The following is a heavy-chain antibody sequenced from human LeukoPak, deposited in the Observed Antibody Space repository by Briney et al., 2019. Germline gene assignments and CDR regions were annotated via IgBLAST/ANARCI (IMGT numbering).Heavy chain of an antibody. J-gene: IGHJ3*02. CDR2: IYPGDSDT. V-gene: IGHV5-51*01. CDR3: ARHTRDIVATISAFDI. CDR1: GYSFTSYW. Sequence: GESLKISCKGSGYSFTSYWIGWVRQMPGKGLEWMGIIYPGDSDTRYSPSFQDQVTISADKSISTAYLQWSSLKASDAAMYYCARHTRDIVATISAFDIWGQGTMVTVSS. D-gene: IGHD5-12*01.